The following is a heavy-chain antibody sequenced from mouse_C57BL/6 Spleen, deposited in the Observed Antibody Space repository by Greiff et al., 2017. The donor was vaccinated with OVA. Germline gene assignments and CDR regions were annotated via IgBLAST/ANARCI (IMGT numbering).Heavy chain of an antibody. V-gene: IGHV1-82*01. D-gene: IGHD4-1*01. CDR3: ARRGLTGTDAMDY. Sequence: QVQLQQSGPELVKPGASVKISCKASGYAFSSSWMNWVKQRPGKGLEWIGRLYPGDGDTNYNGKFKGKATLTADKSSSTAYMQLSSLTSEDSAVYFCARRGLTGTDAMDYWGQGTSVTVSS. CDR2: LYPGDGDT. CDR1: GYAFSSSW. J-gene: IGHJ4*01.